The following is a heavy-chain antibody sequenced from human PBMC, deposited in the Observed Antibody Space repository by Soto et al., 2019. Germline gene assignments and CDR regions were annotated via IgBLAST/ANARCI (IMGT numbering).Heavy chain of an antibody. D-gene: IGHD3-3*01. CDR2: MNPNSGNT. Sequence: ASVKVSCKASGYTFTSYDINWVRQATGQGLEWMGWMNPNSGNTGYAQKFQGRVTMTRNTSISTAYMELSSLRSEDTAVYYCARGSGATLYDFWSGYYGSGSGYYCYYGMDVWGQGTTVTVSS. V-gene: IGHV1-8*01. CDR3: ARGSGATLYDFWSGYYGSGSGYYCYYGMDV. J-gene: IGHJ6*02. CDR1: GYTFTSYD.